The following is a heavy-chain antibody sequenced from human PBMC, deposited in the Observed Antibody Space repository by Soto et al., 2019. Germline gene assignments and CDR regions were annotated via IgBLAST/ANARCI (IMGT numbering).Heavy chain of an antibody. V-gene: IGHV4-34*01. D-gene: IGHD5-12*01. CDR2: INHSGST. Sequence: PSETLSLTCAVYGGSFSGYYWSWIREPPGKGLEWIGGINHSGSTNYNPSLKSRVTISVDTSKNQFSLKLSSVTAADTAVYYCARAFGWLRRAFDIWGQGTMVTVSS. CDR1: GGSFSGYY. CDR3: ARAFGWLRRAFDI. J-gene: IGHJ3*02.